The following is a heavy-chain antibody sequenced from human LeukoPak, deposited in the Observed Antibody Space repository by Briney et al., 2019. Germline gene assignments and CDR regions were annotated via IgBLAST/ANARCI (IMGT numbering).Heavy chain of an antibody. J-gene: IGHJ4*02. CDR1: GGSLSGYY. D-gene: IGHD4-11*01. CDR2: INHSGST. Sequence: SETLSLTCAVYGGSLSGYYWSWIRQPPGKGLEWIGEINHSGSTNYNPSLKSRVTISVDTSKNQFSLKLSSVTAADTAVYYCARDPSNYGYFDYWGQGTLVTVSS. V-gene: IGHV4-34*01. CDR3: ARDPSNYGYFDY.